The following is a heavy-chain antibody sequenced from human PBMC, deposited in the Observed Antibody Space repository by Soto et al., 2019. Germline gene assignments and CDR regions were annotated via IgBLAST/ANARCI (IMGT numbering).Heavy chain of an antibody. D-gene: IGHD3-22*01. CDR3: ARRGQYYYDSSGYYQNWFDP. CDR1: GGSFSGYY. V-gene: IGHV4-34*01. CDR2: INHSGST. Sequence: SETLSLTCAVYGGSFSGYYWSWIRQPPGKGLEWIGEINHSGSTNYNPSLKSRVTISVDTSKNQFSLKLSSVTAADTAVYYCARRGQYYYDSSGYYQNWFDPWGQGTLVT. J-gene: IGHJ5*02.